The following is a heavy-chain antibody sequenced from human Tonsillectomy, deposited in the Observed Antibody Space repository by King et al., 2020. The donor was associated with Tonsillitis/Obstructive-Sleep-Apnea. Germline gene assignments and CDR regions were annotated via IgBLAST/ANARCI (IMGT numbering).Heavy chain of an antibody. Sequence: VQLVESGGGVVQPGRSLRLSCAASGFTFSSYGMHWVRQAPGKGLEWVAVISYDGSNKYYADSVKGRFTISRDNSKNTLYLQMNSLRAEDTAAYFCAKPRLRGNYYYAMDVWGQGTTVTVSS. CDR1: GFTFSSYG. D-gene: IGHD3-10*01. CDR2: ISYDGSNK. CDR3: AKPRLRGNYYYAMDV. V-gene: IGHV3-30*18. J-gene: IGHJ6*02.